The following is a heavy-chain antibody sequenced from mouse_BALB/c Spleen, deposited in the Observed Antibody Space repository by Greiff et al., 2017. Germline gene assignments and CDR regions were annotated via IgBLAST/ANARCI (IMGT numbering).Heavy chain of an antibody. Sequence: DVKLQESGPGLVKPSQSLSLTCTVTGYSITSDYAWNWIRQFPGNKLEWMGYISYSGSTSYNPSLKSRISITRDTSKNQFFLQLNSVTTEDTATYYCARTYRYFDVWGAGTTVTVSS. J-gene: IGHJ1*01. CDR1: GYSITSDYA. V-gene: IGHV3-2*02. CDR3: ARTYRYFDV. CDR2: ISYSGST.